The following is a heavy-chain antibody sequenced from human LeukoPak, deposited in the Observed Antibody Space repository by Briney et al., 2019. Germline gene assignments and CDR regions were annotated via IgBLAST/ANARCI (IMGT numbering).Heavy chain of an antibody. Sequence: PSETLPLTCTVSGGSISSYYWSWIRQPPGKGPEWIGYIYTSGSTNYNPSLKSRVPISVDTSKNQFSLKLSSVTAADTAVYYCARHLGYCSSTSCYSLSWFDPWGQGALVTVSS. J-gene: IGHJ5*02. V-gene: IGHV4-4*09. CDR3: ARHLGYCSSTSCYSLSWFDP. CDR2: IYTSGST. CDR1: GGSISSYY. D-gene: IGHD2-2*01.